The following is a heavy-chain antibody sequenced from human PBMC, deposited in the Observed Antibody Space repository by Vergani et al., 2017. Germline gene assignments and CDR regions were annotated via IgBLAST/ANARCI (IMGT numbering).Heavy chain of an antibody. CDR1: GGTFSSYA. Sequence: QVQLVQSGAEVKKPGSSVKVSCKASGGTFSSYAISWVRQAPGQGLEWMGRIIPIFGTANYAQKFQGRVTITADESTSTAYMELSSLRSEDTAVYYCAGVRVEGVVVAAHYGMDVWGQGTTVTVSS. D-gene: IGHD2-15*01. J-gene: IGHJ6*02. CDR3: AGVRVEGVVVAAHYGMDV. CDR2: IIPIFGTA. V-gene: IGHV1-69*18.